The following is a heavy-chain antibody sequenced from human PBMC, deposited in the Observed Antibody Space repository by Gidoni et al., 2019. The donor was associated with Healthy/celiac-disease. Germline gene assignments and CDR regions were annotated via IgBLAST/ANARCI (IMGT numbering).Heavy chain of an antibody. V-gene: IGHV1-18*04. J-gene: IGHJ4*02. D-gene: IGHD6-13*01. CDR1: GYTFTSHG. CDR2: ISAYNGNT. CDR3: ARVGEERQQLEGGNYFDY. Sequence: HVQLVQSGAEVKKPGASVTVSCKASGYTFTSHGISWVRPAPGQGLEWMGWISAYNGNTNYAQKLQGRVTMTTDTSTSTAYMELRSLRSDDTAVYYCARVGEERQQLEGGNYFDYWGQGTLVTVSS.